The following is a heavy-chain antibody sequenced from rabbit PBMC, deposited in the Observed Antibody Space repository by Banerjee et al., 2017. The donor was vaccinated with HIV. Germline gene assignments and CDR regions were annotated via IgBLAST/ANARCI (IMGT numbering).Heavy chain of an antibody. CDR3: ARDLTDAIGWNFGW. Sequence: QEQLVESGGGLVRPEGSLKLSCTASGFSFSSSDYMCWVRQAPGKGLEWISCIAGSSSGFTYSATWAKGRFTCSKTSSTTVTLQMTSLTAADTATYFCARDLTDAIGWNFGWWGPGTLVTVS. CDR2: IAGSSSGFT. D-gene: IGHD4-1*01. V-gene: IGHV1S45*01. J-gene: IGHJ4*01. CDR1: GFSFSSSDY.